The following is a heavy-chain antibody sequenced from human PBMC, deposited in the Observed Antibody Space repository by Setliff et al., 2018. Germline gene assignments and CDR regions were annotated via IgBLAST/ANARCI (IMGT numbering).Heavy chain of an antibody. CDR2: IWDDGGNK. Sequence: GGSLRLSCAASGFTFSSYRMHWVRQAPGKGLEWVAVIWDDGGNKYHADSVKGRFTISRDNSKNTLYLQMNSLRPEDTAVYYCARTCSGSGCYAGLESWGQGTPVAVSS. V-gene: IGHV3-33*08. CDR1: GFTFSSYR. D-gene: IGHD2-15*01. CDR3: ARTCSGSGCYAGLES. J-gene: IGHJ4*02.